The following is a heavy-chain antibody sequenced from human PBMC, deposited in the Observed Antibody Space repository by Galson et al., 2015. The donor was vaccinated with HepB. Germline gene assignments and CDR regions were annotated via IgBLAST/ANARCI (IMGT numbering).Heavy chain of an antibody. Sequence: SVKVSCKASGYTFTSYGISWVRQAPGQGLEWMGWISAYNGNTNYAQKLQGRVTMTTDTSTSTAYMELRSLRSDDTAVYYCARDRPYDSSGYYYDYWGQGTLVTVSS. D-gene: IGHD3-22*01. V-gene: IGHV1-18*04. CDR1: GYTFTSYG. J-gene: IGHJ4*02. CDR3: ARDRPYDSSGYYYDY. CDR2: ISAYNGNT.